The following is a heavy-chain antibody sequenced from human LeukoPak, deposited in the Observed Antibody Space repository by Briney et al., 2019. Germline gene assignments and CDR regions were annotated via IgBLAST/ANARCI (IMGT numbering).Heavy chain of an antibody. D-gene: IGHD2-2*01. V-gene: IGHV3-33*01. CDR2: VWPDGSEI. J-gene: IGHJ4*02. CDR3: SRGEGDCRSTSCKLDY. Sequence: GMSLRLSCAASGFTFSHYVIHWVRQAPGRGLEWVAVVWPDGSEIYFVDSVKGRFTISRDNAKNTVFLQMNFLRADDTAVYFCSRGEGDCRSTSCKLDYWGRGAQVTVSS. CDR1: GFTFSHYV.